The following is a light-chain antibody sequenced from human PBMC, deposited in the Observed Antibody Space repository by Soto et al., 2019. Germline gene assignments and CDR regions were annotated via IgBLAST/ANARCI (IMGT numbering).Light chain of an antibody. CDR1: QSISSY. CDR2: AAS. CDR3: QQSYSTPLT. Sequence: IQMPPSPSSLSASVGDSVTIPCRPRQSISSYLNWYQQKPGTAPKLLIYAASSLQSGVPSRFSGSGSGTDFTLTISSLQPEEFATYYGQQSYSTPLTGGGGTKVEIK. V-gene: IGKV1-39*01. J-gene: IGKJ4*01.